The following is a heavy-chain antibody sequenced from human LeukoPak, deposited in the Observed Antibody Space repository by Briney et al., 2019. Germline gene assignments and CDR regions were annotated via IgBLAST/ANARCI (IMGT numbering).Heavy chain of an antibody. CDR2: INPYNGNT. CDR3: ARDRPTIFGVVNYFDY. D-gene: IGHD3-3*01. Sequence: GASVKVSCKTSGYTFTSYGISWVRQAPGQGLAWMGWINPYNGNTNYAQNLQGRVTITTDESTSTAYMELSSLRSEDTAVYYCARDRPTIFGVVNYFDYWGQGTLVTVSS. V-gene: IGHV1-18*01. CDR1: GYTFTSYG. J-gene: IGHJ4*02.